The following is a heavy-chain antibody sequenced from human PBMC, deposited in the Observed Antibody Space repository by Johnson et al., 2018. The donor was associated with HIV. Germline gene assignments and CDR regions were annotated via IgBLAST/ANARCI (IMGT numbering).Heavy chain of an antibody. D-gene: IGHD1-26*01. Sequence: VQLVESGGGVVQPGGSLRLSCAASGFTVSSNYMTWVRQAPGKGLEWVSVIYSGGSTYYADSVKGRFIISRDNSKNTLLLQMNSLKVDDTAMYYCARERGSGSYYSAFDIWGQGTMVTVSS. CDR1: GFTVSSNY. CDR3: ARERGSGSYYSAFDI. CDR2: IYSGGST. V-gene: IGHV3-66*01. J-gene: IGHJ3*02.